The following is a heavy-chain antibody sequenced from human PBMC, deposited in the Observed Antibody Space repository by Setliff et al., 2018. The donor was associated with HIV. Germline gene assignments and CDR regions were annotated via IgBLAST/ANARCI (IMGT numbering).Heavy chain of an antibody. V-gene: IGHV4-38-2*02. J-gene: IGHJ6*02. Sequence: SETLSLTCTVSGYPISSGYYWGWIRQHPGKGLEWIGSVYHSGTTYYNPSLKSRVTISVDTSKNQYSLNLSSATAADTAVYYCARRLQFLEFLHGVGGLDVCGQGTTVTVSS. CDR2: VYHSGTT. D-gene: IGHD3-3*01. CDR3: ARRLQFLEFLHGVGGLDV. CDR1: GYPISSGYY.